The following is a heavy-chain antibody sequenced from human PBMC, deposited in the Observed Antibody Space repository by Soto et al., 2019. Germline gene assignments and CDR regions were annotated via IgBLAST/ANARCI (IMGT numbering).Heavy chain of an antibody. Sequence: PSETLSLTCTVSGGSISSGDYYWSWIRQPPGKGLEWIGYIYYSGSTYYNPSLKSRVTISVDTSKNQFSLKLSSVTAADTAVYYCARLDYYDSSGFDYWGQGTLVTVSS. CDR3: ARLDYYDSSGFDY. V-gene: IGHV4-30-4*01. CDR1: GGSISSGDYY. CDR2: IYYSGST. D-gene: IGHD3-22*01. J-gene: IGHJ4*02.